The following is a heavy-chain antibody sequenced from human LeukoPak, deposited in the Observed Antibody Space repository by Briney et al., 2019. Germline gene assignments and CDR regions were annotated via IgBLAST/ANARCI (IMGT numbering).Heavy chain of an antibody. J-gene: IGHJ4*02. V-gene: IGHV1-24*01. CDR2: FDPEDGET. CDR3: ATDGHFSDQVVLDY. Sequence: ASVKVSCKVSGYTLTELSMHWVRQAPGKGLEWMGGFDPEDGETIYAQKFQGRVTMTEDTSTDTAYMEPSSLRSEDTAVYYCATDGHFSDQVVLDYWGQGTLVTVSS. D-gene: IGHD2-15*01. CDR1: GYTLTELS.